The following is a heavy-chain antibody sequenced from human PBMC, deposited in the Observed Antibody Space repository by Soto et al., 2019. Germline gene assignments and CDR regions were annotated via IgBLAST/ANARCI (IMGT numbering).Heavy chain of an antibody. CDR3: TGEVASGY. D-gene: IGHD2-8*02. CDR2: ISRDGGTK. V-gene: IGHV3-30*03. CDR1: GFTVSTYG. Sequence: QVQLVESGGGVVQPGRSLRLSCAVSGFTVSTYGMHWVREAPGKGLEWVAVISRDGGTKYYADSVKGRFTISRDNSRNTLFLEMKSLRGADMAGYYCTGEVASGYWGQGTLDTVSS. J-gene: IGHJ4*02.